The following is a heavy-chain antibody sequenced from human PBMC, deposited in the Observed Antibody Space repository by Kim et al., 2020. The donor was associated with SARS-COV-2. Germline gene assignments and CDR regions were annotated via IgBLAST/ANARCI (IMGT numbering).Heavy chain of an antibody. Sequence: ASVKVSCKASGYTFTSYYMHWVRQAPGQGLEWMGIINPSGGSTSYAQKFQGRVTMTRDTSTSTVYMELSSLRSEDTAVYYCARDLGGSSWWTDAFDIWGQGTMVTVSS. CDR1: GYTFTSYY. V-gene: IGHV1-46*01. CDR3: ARDLGGSSWWTDAFDI. CDR2: INPSGGST. D-gene: IGHD6-13*01. J-gene: IGHJ3*02.